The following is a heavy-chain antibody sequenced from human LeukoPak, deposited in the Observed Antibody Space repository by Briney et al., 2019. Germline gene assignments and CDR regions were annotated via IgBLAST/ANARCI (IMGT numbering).Heavy chain of an antibody. J-gene: IGHJ5*02. CDR1: GVSLSDYY. V-gene: IGHV4-34*01. CDR3: ARIRCGRSSAICYNH. Sequence: PSETLSLTCSVYGVSLSDYYWSWIRQPPGKGLEWIGEINHNGGTKYNPSLKGRVTISVGTSENQFSLNLRSVTAADTAVYYCARIRCGRSSAICYNHWGQGTLVTVSS. CDR2: INHNGGT. D-gene: IGHD2-2*02.